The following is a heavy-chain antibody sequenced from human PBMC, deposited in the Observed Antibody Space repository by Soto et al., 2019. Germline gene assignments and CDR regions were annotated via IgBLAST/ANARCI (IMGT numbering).Heavy chain of an antibody. CDR2: ISWNSGSI. Sequence: GGSLRLSCAASGFTFDDYAMHWVRQAPGKGLEWVSGISWNSGSIGYADSVKGRFTISRDNAKNSLYLQMNSLRAEDTALYFCTKDVVAGTRVPNYFDYWGQGTLVTVSS. D-gene: IGHD6-19*01. CDR3: TKDVVAGTRVPNYFDY. J-gene: IGHJ4*02. CDR1: GFTFDDYA. V-gene: IGHV3-9*01.